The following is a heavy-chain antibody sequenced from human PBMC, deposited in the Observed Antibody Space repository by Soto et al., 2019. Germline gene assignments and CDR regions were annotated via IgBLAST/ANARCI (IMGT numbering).Heavy chain of an antibody. CDR3: AKPFLVGSPPGYYFDY. D-gene: IGHD1-26*01. CDR1: GFTFSSYG. J-gene: IGHJ4*02. CDR2: ISYDGSNK. V-gene: IGHV3-30*18. Sequence: QVQLVESGGGVVQPGRSLRLSCAASGFTFSSYGMHWVRQAPGKGLEWVAVISYDGSNKYYADSVKGRFTISRDNSKNTLYLQMNSLRAEDTAVYYCAKPFLVGSPPGYYFDYWGQGTLVTVSS.